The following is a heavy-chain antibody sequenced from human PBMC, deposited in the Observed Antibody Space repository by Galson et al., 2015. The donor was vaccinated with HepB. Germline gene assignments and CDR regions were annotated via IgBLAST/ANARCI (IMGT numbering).Heavy chain of an antibody. Sequence: SVKVSCKASGYTFTSYYMHWVRQAPGQGLEWMGIINPSGGSTSYAQKFQGRVTMTRDTSTSTVYMELSSLRSEDTAVYYCASFSVTDDAFYIRGQGTMVPLPS. D-gene: IGHD1-20*01. CDR1: GYTFTSYY. CDR3: ASFSVTDDAFYI. CDR2: INPSGGST. V-gene: IGHV1-46*01. J-gene: IGHJ3*02.